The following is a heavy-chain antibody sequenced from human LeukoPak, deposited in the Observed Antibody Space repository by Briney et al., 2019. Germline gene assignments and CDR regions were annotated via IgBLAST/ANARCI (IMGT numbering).Heavy chain of an antibody. J-gene: IGHJ3*02. V-gene: IGHV1-2*02. CDR2: INPNSGGT. D-gene: IGHD2-15*01. Sequence: ASVKVSCKASGYTFTGYYMHWVRQAPGQGLEWMGWINPNSGGTNYAQKFQGRVTMTRDTSISTAYMELSRLRSDDTAVYYCARDGTIRGEICSGGSCYPPHPVVTDAFDIWGQGTMVTVSS. CDR1: GYTFTGYY. CDR3: ARDGTIRGEICSGGSCYPPHPVVTDAFDI.